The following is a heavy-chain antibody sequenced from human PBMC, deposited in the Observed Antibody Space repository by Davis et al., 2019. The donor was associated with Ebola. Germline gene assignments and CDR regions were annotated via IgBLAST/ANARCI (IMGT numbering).Heavy chain of an antibody. D-gene: IGHD6-25*01. V-gene: IGHV3-74*01. CDR1: GFTFSSYW. CDR3: ARVGYSSGYGLSGMDV. CDR2: INSDGTGT. Sequence: GESLKISCAASGFTFSSYWMHWVRQAPGKGLVWVSRINSDGTGTSYADSVKGRFTISRDNAKSTLYLQMNSLRAEDTALYYCARVGYSSGYGLSGMDVWGQGTTVIVSS. J-gene: IGHJ6*02.